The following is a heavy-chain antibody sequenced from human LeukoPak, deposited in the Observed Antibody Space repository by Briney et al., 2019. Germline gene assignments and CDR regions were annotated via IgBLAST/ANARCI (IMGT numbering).Heavy chain of an antibody. CDR3: ARPRGYSGYDPRGHNDAFDI. CDR1: EGTFCSYA. D-gene: IGHD5-12*01. V-gene: IGHV1-69*04. CDR2: IIPILGIA. Sequence: KVSCKPSEGTFCSYAISWGRQAYGQGKEWNRRIIPILGIANYAQKFQGRCSITADKSTSTAYMELSSLRSKDKAVYYCARPRGYSGYDPRGHNDAFDIWGQGTMVTVSS. J-gene: IGHJ3*02.